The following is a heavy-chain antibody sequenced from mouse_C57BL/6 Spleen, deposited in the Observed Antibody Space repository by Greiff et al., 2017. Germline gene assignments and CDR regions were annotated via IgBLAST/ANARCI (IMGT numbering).Heavy chain of an antibody. D-gene: IGHD4-1*01. CDR2: INPGSGGT. CDR1: GYAFTNYL. J-gene: IGHJ2*01. V-gene: IGHV1-54*01. CDR3: ARNRLTGTSYCDY. Sequence: QVQLQQSGAELVRPGTSVKVSCKASGYAFTNYLIEWVKQRPGQGLEWIGVINPGSGGTNYNEKFKGKATLTADKSSSTAYMQLSSLTSEDSAVYFCARNRLTGTSYCDYWGQGTTLTVSS.